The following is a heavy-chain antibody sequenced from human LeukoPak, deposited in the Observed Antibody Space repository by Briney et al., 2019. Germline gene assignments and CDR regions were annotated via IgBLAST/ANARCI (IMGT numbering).Heavy chain of an antibody. Sequence: PGGSLRLSCAASGFTFSSYWMHWVRQAPGKGLVWVSRINTDGSSTSYADSVKGRFTISRDNAKNTLYLQMNSLRAEDTAVYYCARLRDGYNPYDAFDIWGQGTMVTVSS. CDR1: GFTFSSYW. D-gene: IGHD5-24*01. V-gene: IGHV3-74*01. CDR2: INTDGSST. J-gene: IGHJ3*02. CDR3: ARLRDGYNPYDAFDI.